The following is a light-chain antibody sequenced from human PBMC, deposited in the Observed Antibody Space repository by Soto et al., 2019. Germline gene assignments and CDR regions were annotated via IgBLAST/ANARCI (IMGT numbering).Light chain of an antibody. V-gene: IGKV1-12*01. Sequence: IEMPRFQNSVSASLGASVTITCRASQDISSSLAWYQQKPGKAPKLLIYAASSLQSGVPSRFSGSGSGTDFTLTISSLLPEDFATYHCQQAYSTPRLTCGQGTRLEIK. CDR1: QDISSS. J-gene: IGKJ5*01. CDR3: QQAYSTPRLT. CDR2: AAS.